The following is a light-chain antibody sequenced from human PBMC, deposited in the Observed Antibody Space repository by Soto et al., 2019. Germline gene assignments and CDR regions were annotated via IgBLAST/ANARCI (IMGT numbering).Light chain of an antibody. CDR2: AAS. Sequence: DIQMTQSPSSLSASVGDRVTITCRACQGISNYLAWYQQKPGKVPKLLIYAASTLQSGVPSRFSGSGSGTDFTLAISSLQPEDVATYYCQKYDSAPPLFGGGTKVEIK. V-gene: IGKV1-27*01. CDR1: QGISNY. J-gene: IGKJ4*01. CDR3: QKYDSAPPL.